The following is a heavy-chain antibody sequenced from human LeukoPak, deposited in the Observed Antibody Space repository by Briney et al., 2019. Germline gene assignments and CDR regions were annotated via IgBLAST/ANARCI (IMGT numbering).Heavy chain of an antibody. J-gene: IGHJ6*03. Sequence: SETLSLTCTVSGFSITSPYYWGLIRQPPGKGLEGMASFHHTGNTYYNPSLRGRVTISIDTSKNKVYLKLSSLTAEHTAVSYCARDGLNHMVRGKIHYNYMDVWGKGTTVTIPS. CDR1: GFSITSPYY. CDR3: ARDGLNHMVRGKIHYNYMDV. CDR2: FHHTGNT. D-gene: IGHD3-10*01. V-gene: IGHV4-38-2*02.